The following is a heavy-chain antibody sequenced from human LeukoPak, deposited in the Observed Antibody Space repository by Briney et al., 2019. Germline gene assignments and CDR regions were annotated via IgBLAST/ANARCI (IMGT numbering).Heavy chain of an antibody. D-gene: IGHD5-18*01. CDR3: ARAGGYGLIDY. V-gene: IGHV4-38-2*02. J-gene: IGHJ4*02. CDR1: GYSISSGYY. CDR2: IYHSGATYSGST. Sequence: PSETLSLTCTVSGYSISSGYYWGWIRQPPGKGLEWIGSIYHSGATYSGSTYYNPSLKSRVTISLYTSKNQFSLKVGSMTAADTAVYYCARAGGYGLIDYWGQGTMVTVSS.